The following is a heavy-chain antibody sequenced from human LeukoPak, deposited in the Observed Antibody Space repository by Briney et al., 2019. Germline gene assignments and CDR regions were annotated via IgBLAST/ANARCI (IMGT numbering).Heavy chain of an antibody. CDR3: ARNLVGKTDFDY. J-gene: IGHJ4*02. V-gene: IGHV1-3*01. CDR2: INVGNGET. D-gene: IGHD6-19*01. Sequence: ASVKVSCKASGYTFTSYYMHWVRQAPGQRLEWMGWINVGNGETKYSQKFQGRVTITWDTSASTVHMELIILRSEDTAVYYCARNLVGKTDFDYWGQGTLVTVSS. CDR1: GYTFTSYY.